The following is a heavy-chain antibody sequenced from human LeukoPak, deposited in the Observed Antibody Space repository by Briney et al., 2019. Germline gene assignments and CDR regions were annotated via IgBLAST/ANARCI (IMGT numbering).Heavy chain of an antibody. V-gene: IGHV3-23*01. CDR3: ARVQWLQTYYFDF. J-gene: IGHJ4*02. CDR2: ISDSLEST. Sequence: PGGSLRLSCVVSGFTFRSYAMSWVRQAPGKGLEWVLSISDSLESTYYADSVKGLFTISRDNSKNTLYLQMNSLRAEDTAVYYCARVQWLQTYYFDFWGQGTLVTVSS. D-gene: IGHD6-19*01. CDR1: GFTFRSYA.